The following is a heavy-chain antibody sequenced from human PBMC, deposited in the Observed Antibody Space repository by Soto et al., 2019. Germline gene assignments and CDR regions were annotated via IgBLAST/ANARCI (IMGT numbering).Heavy chain of an antibody. V-gene: IGHV5-51*01. D-gene: IGHD6-19*01. CDR2: IYPRDSDI. CDR3: ARQHPLDSSAWYI. CDR1: GDSFTSFW. Sequence: PGESLKISCEVSGDSFTSFWIGWVRQMPGKGLEWMGIIYPRDSDIRYSPSLQGQVTISADKSISTAYLEWSSLKASDTAMYCCARQHPLDSSAWYIWGQGTLVTVSS. J-gene: IGHJ4*02.